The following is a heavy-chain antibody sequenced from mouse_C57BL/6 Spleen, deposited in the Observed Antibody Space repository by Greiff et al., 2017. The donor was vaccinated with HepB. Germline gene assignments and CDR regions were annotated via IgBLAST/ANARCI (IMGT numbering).Heavy chain of an antibody. J-gene: IGHJ4*01. D-gene: IGHD5-1*01. CDR1: GYTFTDYN. Sequence: EVQLQESGPELVKPGASVKIPCKASGYTFTDYNMDWVKQSHGKSLEWIGDINPNNGGTIYNQKFKGKATLTVDKSSSTAYMELRSLTSEDTAVYYCARGGGRTNYYAMDYWGQGTSVTVSS. CDR2: INPNNGGT. CDR3: ARGGGRTNYYAMDY. V-gene: IGHV1-18*01.